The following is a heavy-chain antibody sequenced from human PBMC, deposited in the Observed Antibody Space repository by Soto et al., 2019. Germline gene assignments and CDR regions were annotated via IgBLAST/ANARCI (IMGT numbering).Heavy chain of an antibody. CDR1: GFTFSSYG. J-gene: IGHJ6*02. Sequence: QVQLVESGGGVVQPGRSLRLSCAASGFTFSSYGMHWVRQAPGKGLEWVAVIWYDGSNKYYADSVKGRFTISRDNSKNTLYLQMNSLRAEDMAVYYCARADYSKGDPMDVWGQGTTVTVSS. D-gene: IGHD4-4*01. V-gene: IGHV3-33*01. CDR2: IWYDGSNK. CDR3: ARADYSKGDPMDV.